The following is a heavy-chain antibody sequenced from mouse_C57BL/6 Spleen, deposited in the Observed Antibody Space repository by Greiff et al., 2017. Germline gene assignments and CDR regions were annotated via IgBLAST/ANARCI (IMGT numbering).Heavy chain of an antibody. D-gene: IGHD3-3*01. J-gene: IGHJ2*01. CDR1: GFTFSSYA. CDR3: AVGDYYFDY. Sequence: EVNVVESGGGLVKPGGSLKLSCAASGFTFSSYAMSWVRQTPEKRLEWVATISDGGSYTYYPDNVKGRFTISRDNAKNNLYLQMSHLKSEDTAMYYCAVGDYYFDYWGQGTTLTVSS. CDR2: ISDGGSYT. V-gene: IGHV5-4*03.